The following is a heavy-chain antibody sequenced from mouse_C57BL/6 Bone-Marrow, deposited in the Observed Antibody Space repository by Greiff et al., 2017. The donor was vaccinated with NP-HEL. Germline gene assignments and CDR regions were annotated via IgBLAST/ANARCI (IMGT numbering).Heavy chain of an antibody. D-gene: IGHD4-1*01. CDR2: IYPRSGNT. CDR1: GYTFTSYG. Sequence: LVESGAELARPGASVKLSCKASGYTFTSYGISWVKQRTGQGLEWIGEIYPRSGNTYYNEKFKGKATLTADKSSSTAYMELRSLTSEDSAVYFCARRRENWDGFDYWGQGTTLTVSS. J-gene: IGHJ2*01. CDR3: ARRRENWDGFDY. V-gene: IGHV1-81*01.